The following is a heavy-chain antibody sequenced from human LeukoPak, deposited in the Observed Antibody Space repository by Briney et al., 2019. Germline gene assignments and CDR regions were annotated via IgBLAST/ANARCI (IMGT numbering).Heavy chain of an antibody. D-gene: IGHD3-22*01. CDR2: IYHSGST. V-gene: IGHV4-38-2*01. CDR3: ARQGLYYYDSSGPDAFDY. CDR1: GYSISSGYY. J-gene: IGHJ4*02. Sequence: SETLSLTCAVSGYSISSGYYWGWTRQPPGKGLEWIGSIYHSGSTYYNPSLKSRVTISVDTSKNQFSLKLSSVTAADTAVYYCARQGLYYYDSSGPDAFDYWGQGTLVTVSS.